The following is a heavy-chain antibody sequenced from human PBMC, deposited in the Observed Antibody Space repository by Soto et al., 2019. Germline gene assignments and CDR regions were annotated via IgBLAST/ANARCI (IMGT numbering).Heavy chain of an antibody. J-gene: IGHJ5*02. V-gene: IGHV4-59*01. CDR2: ISYSGST. Sequence: SESLSLTSNVSGAPITTYYWSWIRQPPGKGLEWIGYISYSGSTDYNPSLKSRVTISFDASKNQISLQVRSATAADAAVYYCARDLKEYCSDGKCNWFDPWGQG. CDR1: GAPITTYY. D-gene: IGHD2-15*01. CDR3: ARDLKEYCSDGKCNWFDP.